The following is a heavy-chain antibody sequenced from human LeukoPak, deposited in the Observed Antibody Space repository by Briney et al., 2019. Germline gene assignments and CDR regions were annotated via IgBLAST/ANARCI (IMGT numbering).Heavy chain of an antibody. V-gene: IGHV1-18*01. CDR3: ARSHSSGWYVDY. J-gene: IGHJ4*02. CDR1: GYTFTSYG. CDR2: ISAYNGNT. D-gene: IGHD6-19*01. Sequence: GASVKVSCKASGYTFTSYGISWVRQAPGQGLEWMGWISAYNGNTNYAQKLQGRVTMTRNTSISTAYMELSSLRSEDTAVYYCARSHSSGWYVDYWGQGTLVTVSS.